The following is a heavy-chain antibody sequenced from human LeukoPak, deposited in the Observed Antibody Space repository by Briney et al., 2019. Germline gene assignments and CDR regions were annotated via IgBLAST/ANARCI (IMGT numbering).Heavy chain of an antibody. Sequence: PGGSLRLSCAASGFTFSSYAMSWVRQAPGKGLEWVSAISGSGGSTYYADSVKGRFTISRDNSKNTLYLQMNSLRAEDTAVYYCAKDGFCGGDCYYSNWRQRTLVTVSS. D-gene: IGHD2-21*02. J-gene: IGHJ4*02. CDR2: ISGSGGST. CDR3: AKDGFCGGDCYYSN. CDR1: GFTFSSYA. V-gene: IGHV3-23*01.